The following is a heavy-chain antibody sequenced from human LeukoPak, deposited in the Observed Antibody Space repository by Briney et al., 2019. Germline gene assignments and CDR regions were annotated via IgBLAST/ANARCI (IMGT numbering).Heavy chain of an antibody. CDR3: AREDGDYVSG. V-gene: IGHV4-61*01. J-gene: IGHJ4*02. CDR2: IYYSGST. D-gene: IGHD4-17*01. CDR1: GGSVSSGSYY. Sequence: NPSETLSLTCTVSGGSVSSGSYYWSWIRQPPGKGLEWIGYIYYSGSTNYNPSLKSRVTISVDTSKNQFSLKLSSVTAADTAVYYCAREDGDYVSGWGQGTLVTVSS.